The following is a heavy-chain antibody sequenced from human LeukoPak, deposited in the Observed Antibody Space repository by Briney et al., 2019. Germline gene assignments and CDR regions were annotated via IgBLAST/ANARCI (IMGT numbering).Heavy chain of an antibody. CDR2: IYYSGST. CDR1: GGSISSGGYY. V-gene: IGHV4-31*03. CDR3: ASRLGITGVDY. J-gene: IGHJ4*02. Sequence: PSETLSLTCTVSGGSISSGGYYWSWIRQHPGKGLEWIGYIYYSGSTYYNPSLKSRVTISVDTSKNQFSLKLSSVTAADTAVYYCASRLGITGVDYWGQGTLVTVSS. D-gene: IGHD1-20*01.